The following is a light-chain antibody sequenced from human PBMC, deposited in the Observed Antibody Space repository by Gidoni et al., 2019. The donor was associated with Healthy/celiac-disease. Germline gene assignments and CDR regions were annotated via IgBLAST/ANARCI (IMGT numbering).Light chain of an antibody. CDR3: QQYGSSPPLT. CDR2: GAS. Sequence: EIVLTQSPGTLSLSPGERATLSCRASQSVSSSYLAWYQQKPGQAARLLIYGASSRSTGIPARFSGSGSGTDFTLTISRLEPEDFAVYYCQQYGSSPPLTFGGGTKVEIK. J-gene: IGKJ4*01. V-gene: IGKV3-20*01. CDR1: QSVSSSY.